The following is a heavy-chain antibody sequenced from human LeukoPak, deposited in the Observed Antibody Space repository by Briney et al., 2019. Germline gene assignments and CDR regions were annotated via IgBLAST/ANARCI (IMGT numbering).Heavy chain of an antibody. V-gene: IGHV4-4*07. J-gene: IGHJ6*03. CDR2: IYTSGST. D-gene: IGHD2-15*01. CDR1: GGSISSYY. Sequence: SETLSLTCTVSGGSISSYYWSWIRQPAGRGLEWIGRIYTSGSTNYSPSLKSRVTMSVDTSKNQFSLKLSSVTAADTAVYYCAREMGYCSGGSCGYYYYYYMDVWGKGTTVTVSS. CDR3: AREMGYCSGGSCGYYYYYYMDV.